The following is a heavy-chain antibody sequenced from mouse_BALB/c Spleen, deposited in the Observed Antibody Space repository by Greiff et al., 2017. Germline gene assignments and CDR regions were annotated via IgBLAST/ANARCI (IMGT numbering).Heavy chain of an antibody. J-gene: IGHJ3*01. V-gene: IGHV10-1*02. CDR3: VRQLREVAY. D-gene: IGHD1-1*01. CDR1: GFTFNTYA. Sequence: EVKLQESGGGLVQPKGSLKLSCAASGFTFNTYAMNWVRQAPGKGLEWVARIRSKSNNYATYYADSVKDRFTISRDDSQSMLYLQMNNLKTEDTAMYYCVRQLREVAYWGQGTLVTVSA. CDR2: IRSKSNNYAT.